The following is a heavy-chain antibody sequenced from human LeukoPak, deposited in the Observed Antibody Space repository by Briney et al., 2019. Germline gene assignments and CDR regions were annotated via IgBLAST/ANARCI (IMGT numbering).Heavy chain of an antibody. CDR1: GGTFSSYA. Sequence: GASVKVSFKASGGTFSSYAISWVRQAPGQGLEWMGGIIPIFGTANYAQKFQGRVTITADESTSTAYMELSSLRSEDTAVYYCARGGDYDRYNWFDPWGQGTLVTVSS. J-gene: IGHJ5*02. CDR2: IIPIFGTA. V-gene: IGHV1-69*13. D-gene: IGHD3-22*01. CDR3: ARGGDYDRYNWFDP.